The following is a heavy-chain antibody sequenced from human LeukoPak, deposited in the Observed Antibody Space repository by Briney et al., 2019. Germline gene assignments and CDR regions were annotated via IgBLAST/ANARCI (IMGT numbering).Heavy chain of an antibody. V-gene: IGHV4-34*01. J-gene: IGHJ4*02. Sequence: SETLSLTCAVYGGSFSGYYWSWIRQPPGKGLEWIGEINHSGSTYYNPSLKSRVTISVDTSKNQFSLKLSSVTAADTAVYYCARSAGWYLDYWGQGTLVTVSS. CDR1: GGSFSGYY. D-gene: IGHD6-19*01. CDR2: INHSGST. CDR3: ARSAGWYLDY.